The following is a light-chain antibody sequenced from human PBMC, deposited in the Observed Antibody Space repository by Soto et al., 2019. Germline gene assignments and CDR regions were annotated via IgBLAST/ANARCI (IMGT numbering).Light chain of an antibody. CDR2: GAS. CDR1: QSVSSN. Sequence: EIVMTQSPATLSVSPGERATLSCRASQSVSSNLAWYQQKPGQAPRFLIYGASTRATGIPARFSGSGSGTEFTLTISSLEPEDFAVYYCQQRSNWPPFTFGPGTKVDIK. CDR3: QQRSNWPPFT. V-gene: IGKV3-15*01. J-gene: IGKJ3*01.